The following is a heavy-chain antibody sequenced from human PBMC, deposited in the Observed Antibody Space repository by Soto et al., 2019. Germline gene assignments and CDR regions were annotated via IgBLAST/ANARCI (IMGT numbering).Heavy chain of an antibody. CDR1: GYIFTGYY. CDR3: ANAFCSGGRCYSLNGLNV. D-gene: IGHD2-15*01. J-gene: IGHJ6*02. V-gene: IGHV1-2*02. CDR2: INPNSGDT. Sequence: ASVKVSCKASGYIFTGYYMHWVRQAPGQGLEWVGWINPNSGDTNYAQRFQGRVTMTSDTSISTANMELSRLRSDDTAVYYCANAFCSGGRCYSLNGLNVWGQGTTVTVSS.